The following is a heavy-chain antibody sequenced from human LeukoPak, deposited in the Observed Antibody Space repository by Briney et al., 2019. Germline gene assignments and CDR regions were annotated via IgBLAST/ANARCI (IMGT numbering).Heavy chain of an antibody. CDR2: INHSGST. CDR3: ARLGMVRGVIQYPYYYGMDV. V-gene: IGHV4-39*07. D-gene: IGHD3-10*01. CDR1: GGSISSSSYY. J-gene: IGHJ6*02. Sequence: SETLSLTCTVSGGSISSSSYYWGWIRQPPGKGLEWIGEINHSGSTKYNPSLKSRVTISVDTSKNQFSLKLSSVTAADTAVYYCARLGMVRGVIQYPYYYGMDVWGQGTTVTVSS.